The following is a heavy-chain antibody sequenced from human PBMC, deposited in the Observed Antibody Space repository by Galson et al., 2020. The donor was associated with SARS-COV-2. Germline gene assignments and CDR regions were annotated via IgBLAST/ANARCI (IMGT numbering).Heavy chain of an antibody. V-gene: IGHV4-31*03. J-gene: IGHJ4*02. CDR3: ARERGYCSAGVCYPEDY. CDR1: GGSIRSDGYH. CDR2: IYSSGST. D-gene: IGHD2-15*01. Sequence: HSETLSLTCSVSGGSIRSDGYHWSWIRQHPGKALEWIGYIYSSGSTYYNPSLRGRLIISVDRSKNQFSLKLNSVTAADTAVYYCARERGYCSAGVCYPEDYWGQGTLVIVSP.